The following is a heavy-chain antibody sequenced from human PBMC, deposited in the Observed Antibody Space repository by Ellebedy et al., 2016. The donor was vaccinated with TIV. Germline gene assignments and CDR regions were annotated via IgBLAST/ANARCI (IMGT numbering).Heavy chain of an antibody. CDR2: IKQDGSEK. CDR1: GFTFSSYG. V-gene: IGHV3-7*01. CDR3: ASGGWLRPAGY. J-gene: IGHJ4*02. D-gene: IGHD5-12*01. Sequence: GGSLRLXXAASGFTFSSYGMHWVRQAPGKGLEWVANIKQDGSEKYYVDSVKGRFTISRDNAKNSLYLQMNSLRDEDTAVYYCASGGWLRPAGYWGQGTLVTVSS.